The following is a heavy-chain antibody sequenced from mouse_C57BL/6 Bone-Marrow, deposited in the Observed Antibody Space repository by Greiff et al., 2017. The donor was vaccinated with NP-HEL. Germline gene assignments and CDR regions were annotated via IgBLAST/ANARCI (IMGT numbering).Heavy chain of an antibody. V-gene: IGHV1-55*01. CDR1: GYTFTSYW. CDR2: IYPGSGSN. Sequence: QVQLQQPGAELVKPGASVKMSCKASGYTFTSYWITWVKQRPGQGLEWIGDIYPGSGSNNYNEKFKSKATLTVDTSSSTAYMQLSSLTSEDSAVYYCARMVGRLRVGFAYWGQGTLVTVSA. CDR3: ARMVGRLRVGFAY. D-gene: IGHD2-4*01. J-gene: IGHJ3*01.